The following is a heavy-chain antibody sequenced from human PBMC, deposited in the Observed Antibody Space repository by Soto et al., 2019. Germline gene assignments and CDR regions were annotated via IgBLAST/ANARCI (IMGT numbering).Heavy chain of an antibody. CDR3: AVSRADYGPTNY. Sequence: QVQLVQSGAEVKKPGSSVKVSCKASGGTISSYTISWVRQAPGQGLEWMGRIIPLLGIANYAQKFQGRVTITADKSTSTAYMELSSLRSEDTAVYYCAVSRADYGPTNYWGQGTLVTVSS. V-gene: IGHV1-69*02. D-gene: IGHD4-17*01. J-gene: IGHJ4*02. CDR1: GGTISSYT. CDR2: IIPLLGIA.